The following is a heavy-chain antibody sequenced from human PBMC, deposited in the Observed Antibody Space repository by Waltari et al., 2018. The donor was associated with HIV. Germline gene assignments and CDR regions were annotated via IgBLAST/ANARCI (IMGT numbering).Heavy chain of an antibody. Sequence: QVQLVQAGAEVKKPGSSVRGSCTVSGCTFTRYAVNWVRQAPRQGLEWMGGIIPAFGTANYAERFQDRVTITADEYTSTAYMDLSSLRSEDTAVYFCARDHRGNKLLYGMDVWGQGTTVTV. V-gene: IGHV1-69*01. CDR2: IIPAFGTA. CDR1: GCTFTRYA. CDR3: ARDHRGNKLLYGMDV. J-gene: IGHJ6*02.